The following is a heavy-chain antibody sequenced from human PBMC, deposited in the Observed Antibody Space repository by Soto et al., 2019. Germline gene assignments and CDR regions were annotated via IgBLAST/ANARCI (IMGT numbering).Heavy chain of an antibody. D-gene: IGHD3-10*01. Sequence: KTSETLSLTCTVSGGSISSYYWSWIRQPPGKGLEWIGYIYYSGGTNYNPSLKSRVTISVDTSKNQFSLKLSSVTAADTAVYYCARGSHTMVRGDDVWGQGTTVTVSS. CDR3: ARGSHTMVRGDDV. CDR2: IYYSGGT. V-gene: IGHV4-59*01. J-gene: IGHJ6*02. CDR1: GGSISSYY.